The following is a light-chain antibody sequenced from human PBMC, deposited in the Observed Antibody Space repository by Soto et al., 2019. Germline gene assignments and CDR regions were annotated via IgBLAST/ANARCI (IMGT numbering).Light chain of an antibody. Sequence: EIVLTQSPGTLSLSPGARAPLFCRASQSVSSTYLAWYQRNPGQAPRLLIYDASNRATGIPAGFSGSGSGTDFTLTISSLEPEDFAVYYCQQRSNWPLTFGQGTRLEIK. J-gene: IGKJ5*01. CDR3: QQRSNWPLT. CDR2: DAS. CDR1: QSVSSTY. V-gene: IGKV3D-20*02.